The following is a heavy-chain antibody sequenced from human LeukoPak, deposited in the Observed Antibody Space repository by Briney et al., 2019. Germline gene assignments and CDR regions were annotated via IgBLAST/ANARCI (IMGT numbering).Heavy chain of an antibody. V-gene: IGHV3-74*01. D-gene: IGHD5-24*01. J-gene: IGHJ4*02. CDR2: IKTDGNRK. CDR3: ARVVGWLQFNFDY. Sequence: GRSLRLPCAASGFTFSSYWMYWVRQAPGKGMGWVSRIKTDGNRKSYADSVKGRFTISKDNAKNTLYLQMNSLRAEDAAVYYCARVVGWLQFNFDYWGQGTLVTVSS. CDR1: GFTFSSYW.